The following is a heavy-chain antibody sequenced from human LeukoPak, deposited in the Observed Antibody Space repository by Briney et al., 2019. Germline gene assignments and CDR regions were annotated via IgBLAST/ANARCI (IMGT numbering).Heavy chain of an antibody. D-gene: IGHD2-2*01. CDR2: ISGSGGST. V-gene: IGHV3-23*01. CDR1: GFTFSSYG. Sequence: GGTLRLSCAASGFTFSSYGMSWVRQAPGKGLEWVSAISGSGGSTYYADSVKGRFTISRDNSKNTLYLQMNSLRAEDTAVYYCAKEGYCSSTSCYYYYYYMDVWGKGTTVTISS. J-gene: IGHJ6*03. CDR3: AKEGYCSSTSCYYYYYYMDV.